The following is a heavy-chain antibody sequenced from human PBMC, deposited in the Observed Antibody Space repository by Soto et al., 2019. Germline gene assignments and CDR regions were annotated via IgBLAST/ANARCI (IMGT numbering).Heavy chain of an antibody. CDR2: INHSGST. V-gene: IGHV4-34*01. D-gene: IGHD3-10*01. J-gene: IGHJ4*02. Sequence: SETLSLTCAVYGGSFSGYYWSWIRQPPGKGLEWIGEINHSGSTNYNPSLKSRVTISVDTSKNQFSLKLSSVTAADTAVYYCASRGSGRWGPADGDYWGQGTLVTVSS. CDR1: GGSFSGYY. CDR3: ASRGSGRWGPADGDY.